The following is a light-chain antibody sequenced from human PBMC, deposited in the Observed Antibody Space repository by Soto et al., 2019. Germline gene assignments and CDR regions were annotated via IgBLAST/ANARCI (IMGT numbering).Light chain of an antibody. J-gene: IGLJ1*01. Sequence: QSVLTQSPSASGTPGQRVTISCSGSSSNIGSNTVNWYQQLPGTAPTLLIYSNDQRPSGVPDRFSASKSGTSASLAISGLQSEDEADYYCAAWDDSMNGYVFGTGTKGTVL. CDR3: AAWDDSMNGYV. CDR2: SND. CDR1: SSNIGSNT. V-gene: IGLV1-44*01.